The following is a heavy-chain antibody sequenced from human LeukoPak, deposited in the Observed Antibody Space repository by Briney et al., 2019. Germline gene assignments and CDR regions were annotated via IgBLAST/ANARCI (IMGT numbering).Heavy chain of an antibody. CDR3: ARERGSGSYHPFDP. V-gene: IGHV3-7*01. Sequence: GGSLRLSCVASGFTFSSDWMSWVRQTPGEGLEWVANIKQDGSKKNDIDSVKGRFTISRDNAKDSLYLQMNSLRADDTAIYCARERGSGSYHPFDPWGQGTLAIVSS. D-gene: IGHD3-10*01. CDR1: GFTFSSDW. J-gene: IGHJ5*02. CDR2: IKQDGSKK.